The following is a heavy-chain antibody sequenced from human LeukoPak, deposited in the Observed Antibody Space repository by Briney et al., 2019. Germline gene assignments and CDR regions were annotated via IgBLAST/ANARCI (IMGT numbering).Heavy chain of an antibody. CDR3: ARCTAGGFGVVIGPFYY. CDR2: ISAYNGNT. V-gene: IGHV1-18*01. J-gene: IGHJ4*02. D-gene: IGHD3-3*01. Sequence: GASVKVSCKASGYTFTSYGISWVRQAPGQGLEWMGWISAYNGNTNYAQKLQGRVTMTTDTSTSTAYMELRSLRSDDTAVYYCARCTAGGFGVVIGPFYYWGQGTLVTVSS. CDR1: GYTFTSYG.